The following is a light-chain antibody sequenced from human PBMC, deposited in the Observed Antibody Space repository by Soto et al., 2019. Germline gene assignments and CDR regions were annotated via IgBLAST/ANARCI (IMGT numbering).Light chain of an antibody. Sequence: QSVLTQPPSASGTPGQRVSISCSGSRSTIGSNYVFWYQQLPGAAPKLLIHTNNQRPSGVPDRFSGSKSGTSASLAISGLRSEDEADYFCATWDDSLSGDVFGTATKLTVL. CDR2: TNN. J-gene: IGLJ1*01. CDR1: RSTIGSNY. CDR3: ATWDDSLSGDV. V-gene: IGLV1-47*02.